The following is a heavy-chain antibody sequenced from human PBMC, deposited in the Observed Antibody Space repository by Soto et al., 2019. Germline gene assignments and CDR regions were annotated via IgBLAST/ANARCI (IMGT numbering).Heavy chain of an antibody. CDR1: GGTLSSYA. CDR3: ARDLAAAGLPYFDY. CDR2: IIPIFGTA. J-gene: IGHJ4*02. V-gene: IGHV1-69*01. D-gene: IGHD6-13*01. Sequence: QVQLVQSGAEVKKPGSSVKVSCKASGGTLSSYAISWVRQAPGQGLEWMGGIIPIFGTANYAQKFQGRVTITAYESTITAYMELSSLRSEDTAVYYCARDLAAAGLPYFDYLGQGTLVTVSS.